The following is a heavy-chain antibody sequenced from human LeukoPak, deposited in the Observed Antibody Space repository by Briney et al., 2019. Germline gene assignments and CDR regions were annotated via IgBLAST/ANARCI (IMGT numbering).Heavy chain of an antibody. V-gene: IGHV4-30-4*01. CDR3: ARAKTGVFDGETRRRYFDL. CDR1: AGSISNGDYY. Sequence: SQTLSLTCTASAGSISNGDYYWSWIRPPPGKGLEWIGYIYYSGRTYNNPSHKSRVTISEGTSKNQFSLKMNSVTAADTAVYYCARAKTGVFDGETRRRYFDLWGRGTLVSVSS. J-gene: IGHJ2*01. D-gene: IGHD7-27*01. CDR2: IYYSGRT.